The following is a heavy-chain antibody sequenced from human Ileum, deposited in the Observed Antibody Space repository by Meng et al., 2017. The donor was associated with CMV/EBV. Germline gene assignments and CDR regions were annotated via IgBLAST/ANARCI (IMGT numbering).Heavy chain of an antibody. Sequence: QVQLQEPGPGLVKPSQTLSLTRTVSGDSLSTGGYYWGWIRQPPGKGPEWIGYIDYSGSTHYTPSLKSPVSISLDTSKNQFSLRLRSVTAADTAVYFCAREGGGWYFDSWGQGTLVTVSS. CDR2: IDYSGST. D-gene: IGHD6-19*01. CDR3: AREGGGWYFDS. V-gene: IGHV4-30-4*08. J-gene: IGHJ4*02. CDR1: GDSLSTGGYY.